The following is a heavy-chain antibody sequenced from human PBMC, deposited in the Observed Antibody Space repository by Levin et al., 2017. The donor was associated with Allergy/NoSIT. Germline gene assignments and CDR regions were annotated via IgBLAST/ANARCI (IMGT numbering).Heavy chain of an antibody. D-gene: IGHD6-13*01. Sequence: GESLKISCKASGYTFTGYYMHWVRQAPGQGLEWMGWINPNSGGTNYAQKFQGRVTMTRDTSISTAYMELSRLRSDDTAVYYCARVRAGYSSSWYENNWFDPWGQGTLVTVSS. J-gene: IGHJ5*02. V-gene: IGHV1-2*02. CDR3: ARVRAGYSSSWYENNWFDP. CDR2: INPNSGGT. CDR1: GYTFTGYY.